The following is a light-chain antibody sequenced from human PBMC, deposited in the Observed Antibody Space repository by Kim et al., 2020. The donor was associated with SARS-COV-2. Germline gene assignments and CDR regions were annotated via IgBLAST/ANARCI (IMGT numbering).Light chain of an antibody. CDR2: LAS. CDR3: QHYSRFPYT. Sequence: DIQMTQSPSPLSASVGDRVTITCRASESIGTWLAWYQQKPGRAPRLLIYLASTLENGVPSRFSGTGSGTEFSLSITSLQPDDFATYYCQHYSRFPYTFGQGTKLEI. J-gene: IGKJ2*01. CDR1: ESIGTW. V-gene: IGKV1-5*03.